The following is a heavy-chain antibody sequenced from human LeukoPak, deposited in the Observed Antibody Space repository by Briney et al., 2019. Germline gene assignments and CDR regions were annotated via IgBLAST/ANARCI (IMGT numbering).Heavy chain of an antibody. V-gene: IGHV3-23*01. J-gene: IGHJ5*02. D-gene: IGHD1-26*01. Sequence: PGASLRLSCAASGFIFSNYAMSWVRQAPGKGLEWVSAISASGDSTHYADSVKGRFTISRDNSKNTLYLQMKSLRAEDTALYYCAKGSGTTYRYNWFDPWGQGALVTVSS. CDR2: ISASGDST. CDR1: GFIFSNYA. CDR3: AKGSGTTYRYNWFDP.